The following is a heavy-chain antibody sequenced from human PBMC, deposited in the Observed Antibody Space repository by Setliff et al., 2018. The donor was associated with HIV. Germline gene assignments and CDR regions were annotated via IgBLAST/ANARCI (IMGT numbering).Heavy chain of an antibody. J-gene: IGHJ4*02. Sequence: PSETLSLTCDVSGDSISTNTYYYWGWIRQPPGKGLEWIGNVFHSGSTYYNPSLKSRLTMSVDTSKNHFSLNLRSVTAADTAVYFCARGYSFGSIQHFDFWGQGILVTVSS. D-gene: IGHD5-12*01. V-gene: IGHV4-39*02. CDR1: GDSISTNTYYY. CDR3: ARGYSFGSIQHFDF. CDR2: VFHSGST.